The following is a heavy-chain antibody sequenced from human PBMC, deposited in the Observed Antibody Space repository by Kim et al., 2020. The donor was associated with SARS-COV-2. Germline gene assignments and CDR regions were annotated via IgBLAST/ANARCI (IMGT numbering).Heavy chain of an antibody. D-gene: IGHD1-26*01. CDR2: INSDGSTT. CDR3: ARRTLSGSYYYFDH. V-gene: IGHV3-74*01. J-gene: IGHJ4*02. Sequence: GGSLRLSCAASGFTFSSYWMHWVRQVPGEGLVWVSRINSDGSTTSYADSVKGRFTISRDNAKNTLYLQMNSLRADYTAVYYCARRTLSGSYYYFDHWGQG. CDR1: GFTFSSYW.